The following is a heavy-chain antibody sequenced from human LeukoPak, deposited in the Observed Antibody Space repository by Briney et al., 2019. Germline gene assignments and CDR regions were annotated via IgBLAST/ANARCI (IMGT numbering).Heavy chain of an antibody. D-gene: IGHD3-22*01. CDR3: ATGGSGYHRS. J-gene: IGHJ1*01. V-gene: IGHV3-30-3*01. Sequence: GGSLRLSCAASGFTFSSYAMHWVRQAPGKGLEWVAVISYDGSSKYYADSVKGRFTISRDNSKNTLYLQMNSLRAEDTAVYYCATGGSGYHRSWGQGTLVTVSS. CDR1: GFTFSSYA. CDR2: ISYDGSSK.